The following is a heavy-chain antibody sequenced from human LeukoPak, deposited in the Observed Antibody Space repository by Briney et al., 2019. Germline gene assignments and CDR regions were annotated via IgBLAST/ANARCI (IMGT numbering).Heavy chain of an antibody. CDR3: ANVKRRTYYYDSSGYYPGDY. D-gene: IGHD3-22*01. V-gene: IGHV3-23*01. Sequence: PGGSLRLSCAASGFTFSSYAMSWVRQAPGKGLEWVSAISGSGGSTYYADSVKGRFTISRDNSKNTLYLQMNSLRAEDTAVYYCANVKRRTYYYDSSGYYPGDYWDQGTLVTVSS. J-gene: IGHJ4*02. CDR1: GFTFSSYA. CDR2: ISGSGGST.